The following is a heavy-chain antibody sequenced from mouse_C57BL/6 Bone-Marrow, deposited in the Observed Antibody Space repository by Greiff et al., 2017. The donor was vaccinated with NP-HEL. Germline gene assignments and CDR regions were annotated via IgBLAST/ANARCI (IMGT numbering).Heavy chain of an antibody. Sequence: VQLQQSGPELVKPGASVKISCKASGYTFTDYYMNWVKQSHGKSLEWIGDINPNNGGTSYNQKFKGKATLTVDKSSSTAYMELRSLTSEDSAVYYCARTGTTVVATSFDYWGQGTTLTVSS. CDR1: GYTFTDYY. V-gene: IGHV1-26*01. D-gene: IGHD1-1*01. J-gene: IGHJ2*01. CDR2: INPNNGGT. CDR3: ARTGTTVVATSFDY.